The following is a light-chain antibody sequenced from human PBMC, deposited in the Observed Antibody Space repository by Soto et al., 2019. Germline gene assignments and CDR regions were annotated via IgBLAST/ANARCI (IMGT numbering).Light chain of an antibody. J-gene: IGLJ1*01. CDR2: EVT. Sequence: QSALTQPASVSGSPGQSITISCTGTSSDVGGYNFVSWYQQQPGKAPKLMVYEVTNRPSGVPDRFSGSKSGTSASLAISGLQSEDEADYFCAGWDADLRGVVFGTGTKLTVL. CDR3: AGWDADLRGVV. CDR1: SSDVGGYNF. V-gene: IGLV2-14*01.